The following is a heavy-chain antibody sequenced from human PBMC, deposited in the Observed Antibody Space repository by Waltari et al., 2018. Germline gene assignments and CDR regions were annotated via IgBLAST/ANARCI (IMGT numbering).Heavy chain of an antibody. CDR1: GGSISRSSYY. D-gene: IGHD4-17*01. V-gene: IGHV4-39*01. Sequence: QLQLQESGPGLVKPSETLSLTCTDSGGSISRSSYYWGWIRQPPGKGLEWIGSIYYSGSTYYNPSLKSRVTISVDTSKNQFSLKLSSVTAADTAVYYCARRTLGVYGGNSLSFDYWGQGTLVTVSS. CDR2: IYYSGST. J-gene: IGHJ4*02. CDR3: ARRTLGVYGGNSLSFDY.